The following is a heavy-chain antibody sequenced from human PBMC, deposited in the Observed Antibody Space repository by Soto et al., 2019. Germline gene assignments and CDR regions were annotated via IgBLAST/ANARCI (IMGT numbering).Heavy chain of an antibody. CDR2: IYYSGST. V-gene: IGHV4-59*08. Sequence: SETLSLTCTVSGGSISSYYWSWIRQPPGKGLEWIGYIYYSGSTNYNPSLKSRVTISVDTSKNQFSLKLSSVTAADTAVYYCARRYSSGFDFWGQGTLVTV. CDR3: ARRYSSGFDF. D-gene: IGHD6-19*01. J-gene: IGHJ4*02. CDR1: GGSISSYY.